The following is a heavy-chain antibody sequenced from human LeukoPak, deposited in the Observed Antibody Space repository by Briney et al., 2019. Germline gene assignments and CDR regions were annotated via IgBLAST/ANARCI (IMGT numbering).Heavy chain of an antibody. J-gene: IGHJ6*02. Sequence: GGSLRLSCAGSGFTFTNFAMTWVRQAPGKGLEWVAVIWYDGSNKYYADSVKGRFTISRDNSKNTLYLQMNSLRAEDTAVYYCARDSPTQNDFWSGYYGYYYYYGMDVWGQGTTVTVSS. V-gene: IGHV3-33*08. CDR3: ARDSPTQNDFWSGYYGYYYYYGMDV. D-gene: IGHD3-3*01. CDR1: GFTFTNFA. CDR2: IWYDGSNK.